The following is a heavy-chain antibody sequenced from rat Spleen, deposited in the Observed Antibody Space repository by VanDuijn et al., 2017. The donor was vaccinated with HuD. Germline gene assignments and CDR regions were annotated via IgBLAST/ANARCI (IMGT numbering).Heavy chain of an antibody. D-gene: IGHD1-12*02. CDR2: ITNAAGKV. J-gene: IGHJ2*01. CDR1: GFTFSNFV. V-gene: IGHV5S13*01. CDR3: ALWSFYRDGTYYASDY. Sequence: EVQLVESGGGLVQPGRSLKLSCAASGFTFSNFVMAWVRQAPGKGLEWVASITNAAGKVYYPDSVKGRFTISRDTAQNILYLQMNNLRSEDTAMYFCALWSFYRDGTYYASDYWGQGVRVTVSS.